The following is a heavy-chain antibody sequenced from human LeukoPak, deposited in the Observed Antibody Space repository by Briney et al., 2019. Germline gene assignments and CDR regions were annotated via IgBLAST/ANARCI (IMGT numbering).Heavy chain of an antibody. CDR3: ARTGDGYNYYNYYYMDV. Sequence: SETLSLTCIVSGGSISSRSYYWGWIRQPPGKGLEWIGSMYYSGSTYYNPSLKSRVTISVDTSKNQFSLKMSSVTAADTAVYYCARTGDGYNYYNYYYMDVWGKGTTVTVTS. CDR1: GGSISSRSYY. J-gene: IGHJ6*03. D-gene: IGHD5-24*01. CDR2: MYYSGST. V-gene: IGHV4-39*07.